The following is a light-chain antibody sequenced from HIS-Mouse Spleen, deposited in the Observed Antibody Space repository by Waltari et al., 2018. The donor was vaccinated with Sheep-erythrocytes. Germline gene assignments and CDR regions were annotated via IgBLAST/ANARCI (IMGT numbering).Light chain of an antibody. CDR3: QQYNSYPLT. Sequence: DIQMTQSPSTLSASVGDRVTITCRASQSISIRLAWYQQKPGKAPKLLIYKASSLESGVPSRFSGSGSGTEFTLTISSLQPDDFATYYCQQYNSYPLTFGGGTK. V-gene: IGKV1-5*03. CDR1: QSISIR. CDR2: KAS. J-gene: IGKJ4*01.